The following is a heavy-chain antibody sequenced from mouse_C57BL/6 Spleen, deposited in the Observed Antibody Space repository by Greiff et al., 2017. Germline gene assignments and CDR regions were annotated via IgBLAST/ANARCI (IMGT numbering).Heavy chain of an antibody. D-gene: IGHD2-4*01. CDR3: TRGSDYDN. CDR1: GYTFTSYW. CDR2: IDPSDSYT. V-gene: IGHV1-50*01. Sequence: QVHVKQPGAELVKPGASVKLSCKASGYTFTSYWMQWVKQRPGQGLEWIGEIDPSDSYTNYNQKFKGKDTLTGDTSSSTAYMPLSSLTSEDSAVYYCTRGSDYDNWGQGTTLTVSS. J-gene: IGHJ2*01.